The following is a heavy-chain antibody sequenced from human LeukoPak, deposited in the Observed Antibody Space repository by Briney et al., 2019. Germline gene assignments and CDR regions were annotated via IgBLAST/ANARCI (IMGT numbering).Heavy chain of an antibody. V-gene: IGHV4-39*01. J-gene: IGHJ4*02. CDR2: IYYSGST. Sequence: SETLSLTCTVSGGSISSSSYYWGWIRQPPGKGLEWIGSIYYSGSTYYNPSLKSRVTISVDTSKNQFSLKLSSVTAADTAVYYCARGIESYGDYGYWGQGILVTVSS. CDR3: ARGIESYGDYGY. D-gene: IGHD4-17*01. CDR1: GGSISSSSYY.